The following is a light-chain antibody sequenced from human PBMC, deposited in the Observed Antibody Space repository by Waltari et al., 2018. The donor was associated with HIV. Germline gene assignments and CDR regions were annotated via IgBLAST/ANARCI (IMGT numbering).Light chain of an antibody. Sequence: QSALTQPASVSGSPGQSITISCTGTSSDVGGYNYVSWYQQHPGKAPKFMIYEVSKRPSGVSKRFSGSKSGNTASLTISVLQAEDEADYYCSSYTSTSTGVFGTGTKVTVL. V-gene: IGLV2-14*01. J-gene: IGLJ1*01. CDR3: SSYTSTSTGV. CDR1: SSDVGGYNY. CDR2: EVS.